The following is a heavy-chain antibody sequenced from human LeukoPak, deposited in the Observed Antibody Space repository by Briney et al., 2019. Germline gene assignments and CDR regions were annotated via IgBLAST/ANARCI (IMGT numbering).Heavy chain of an antibody. D-gene: IGHD2-21*01. Sequence: SETLSLTCTVSGGSISSSSYYWGWIRQPPGKGLEWIGGIYYSGSTYYNPSLKSRVTISVDTSKNQFSLKLSSVTAADTAVYYCARHLGDWSAFDYWGQGTLVTVSS. CDR1: GGSISSSSYY. J-gene: IGHJ4*02. V-gene: IGHV4-39*01. CDR3: ARHLGDWSAFDY. CDR2: IYYSGST.